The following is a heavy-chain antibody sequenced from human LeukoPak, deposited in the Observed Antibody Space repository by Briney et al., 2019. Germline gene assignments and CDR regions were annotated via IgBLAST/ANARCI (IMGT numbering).Heavy chain of an antibody. J-gene: IGHJ4*02. CDR3: SIATDVNVYFDH. Sequence: GESLKISCQASGYSFTNYWAGWVRQMPGEGLEWLGIIHVTDSETKYSPSFQGQVTISAKKSIDNAYLQWGSLMALDTPMYYWSIATDVNVYFDHCGERTLVTVSS. CDR2: IHVTDSET. D-gene: IGHD6-13*01. CDR1: GYSFTNYW. V-gene: IGHV5-51*01.